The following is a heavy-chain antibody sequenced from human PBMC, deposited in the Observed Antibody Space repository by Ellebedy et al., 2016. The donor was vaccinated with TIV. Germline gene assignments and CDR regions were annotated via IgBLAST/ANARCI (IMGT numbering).Heavy chain of an antibody. D-gene: IGHD6-19*01. CDR1: GYSIRSGYY. Sequence: SETLSLTXTVSGYSIRSGYYWGWIRQPPGKGLEWIANMFHSGSTYYNPSLKSRVTISVDTSKNQFSLRLNSVTAADTAVYYCARVSSLAGNAFDIWGQGTLVTVSS. CDR3: ARVSSLAGNAFDI. V-gene: IGHV4-38-2*02. CDR2: MFHSGST. J-gene: IGHJ3*02.